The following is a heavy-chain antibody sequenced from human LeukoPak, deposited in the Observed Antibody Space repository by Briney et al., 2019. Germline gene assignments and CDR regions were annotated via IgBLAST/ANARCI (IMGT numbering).Heavy chain of an antibody. J-gene: IGHJ5*02. D-gene: IGHD4-17*01. CDR2: INPSSGGT. CDR3: ARGSVADYGDYRKRARWFDP. V-gene: IGHV1-2*02. CDR1: GYTFTGYY. Sequence: ASVKVSCKASGYTFTGYYVHWVRQAPGQGLEWMGWINPSSGGTNYAQKFQGRVAMTRDTSISTAYMELSRLRSDDTAVYYCARGSVADYGDYRKRARWFDPWGQGTLVTVSS.